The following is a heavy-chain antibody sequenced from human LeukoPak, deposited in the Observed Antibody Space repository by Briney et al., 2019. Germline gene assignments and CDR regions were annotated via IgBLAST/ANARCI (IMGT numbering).Heavy chain of an antibody. V-gene: IGHV3-23*01. CDR1: GFTFSNFA. CDR3: GEGH. Sequence: PGGSLRLSCAASGFTFSNFAMIWDRQAPGKGLEWVSAISGSGDKTHYADSVKGRFTISRDNSKSVLYMQLNNLRLEDTAVYYCGEGHWGRGTLVTVSS. J-gene: IGHJ4*02. CDR2: ISGSGDKT.